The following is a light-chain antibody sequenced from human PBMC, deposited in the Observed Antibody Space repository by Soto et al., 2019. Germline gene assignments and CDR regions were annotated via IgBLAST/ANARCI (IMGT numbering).Light chain of an antibody. CDR1: QYISNL. CDR3: QHGYNTPPT. V-gene: IGKV1-39*01. Sequence: DIRMTQSPSSLSASVGDRVTITCRASQYISNLLNWYQQKPGKAPNLLVYAASSLLSGVPSRFSGSGSGTVFTLTISSLQPEDFATYFCQHGYNTPPTCGQGTRLEIK. CDR2: AAS. J-gene: IGKJ5*01.